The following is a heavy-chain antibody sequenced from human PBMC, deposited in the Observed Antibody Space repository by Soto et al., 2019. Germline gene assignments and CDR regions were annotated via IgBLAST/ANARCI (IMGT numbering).Heavy chain of an antibody. Sequence: SETLSLTCTVSYGSIIVSNVFWGWVRQPPGKGLEWIGNIDYSGTAYFNPSLGTRVTFPVDTSKNQFSLTLYSVTAADTAVYYCARTTGRHLDFWGQGILVTVSS. D-gene: IGHD4-4*01. CDR1: YGSIIVSNVF. J-gene: IGHJ4*02. CDR3: ARTTGRHLDF. CDR2: IDYSGTA. V-gene: IGHV4-39*01.